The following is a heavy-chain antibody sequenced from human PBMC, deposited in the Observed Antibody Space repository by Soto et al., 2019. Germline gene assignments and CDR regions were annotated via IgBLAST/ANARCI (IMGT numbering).Heavy chain of an antibody. V-gene: IGHV1-69*01. J-gene: IGHJ4*02. CDR3: ARHTVRTLIFDY. CDR2: IIPIFGTA. CDR1: GGTFSSYA. D-gene: IGHD4-17*01. Sequence: QVQLVQSGAEVKKPGSSVKVSRKASGGTFSSYAISWVRQAPGQGLEWMGGIIPIFGTANYAQKFQGRVTITADESTSTADMELSSLRSEDTAVYYCARHTVRTLIFDYWGQGTLVTVSS.